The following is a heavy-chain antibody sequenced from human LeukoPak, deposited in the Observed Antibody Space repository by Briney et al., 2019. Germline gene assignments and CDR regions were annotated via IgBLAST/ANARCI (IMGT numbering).Heavy chain of an antibody. V-gene: IGHV3-7*01. Sequence: GGSLRLSCAASGFTFSSYWMSWVRQAPGKGLEWVANIKQDGSEKYYVDSVKGRFTISRDNAKNSLYLQMNSLRAEDTAVYYCARGSSGSESDFDYWGQGTLVTVSS. D-gene: IGHD1-26*01. CDR1: GFTFSSYW. J-gene: IGHJ4*02. CDR3: ARGSSGSESDFDY. CDR2: IKQDGSEK.